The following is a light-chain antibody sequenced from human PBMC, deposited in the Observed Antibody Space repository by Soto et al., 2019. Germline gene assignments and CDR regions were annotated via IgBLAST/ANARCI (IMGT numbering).Light chain of an antibody. CDR2: WAS. CDR3: QQYRLAPYS. V-gene: IGKV4-1*01. J-gene: IGKJ2*03. CDR1: QSVFHTSYNRNY. Sequence: DFVMTQSPDSLAVSLGERAAINCKSSQSVFHTSYNRNYLTWYQQKPGQPPKLLFYWASTRASGVPDRFSGSGSGTDFTLTISGRQPEDVAVYYCQQYRLAPYSFGQGTKLEIK.